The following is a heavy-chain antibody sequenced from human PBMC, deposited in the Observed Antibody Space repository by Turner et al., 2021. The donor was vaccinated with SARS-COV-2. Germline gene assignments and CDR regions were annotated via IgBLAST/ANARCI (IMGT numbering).Heavy chain of an antibody. CDR3: ARETADSGSYQDWYFDL. CDR2: IYYSGST. V-gene: IGHV4-39*02. Sequence: QLQLQEPGPGLVKPSETLSLTCTVSGGSSSSSSYYWGWIRQPPGKGLEWIGSIYYSGSTYYNPSLKSRVTISVDTSKNQVSLKLSSVTAADTAVYYCARETADSGSYQDWYFDLWGRGTLVTVSS. D-gene: IGHD1-26*01. CDR1: GGSSSSSSYY. J-gene: IGHJ2*01.